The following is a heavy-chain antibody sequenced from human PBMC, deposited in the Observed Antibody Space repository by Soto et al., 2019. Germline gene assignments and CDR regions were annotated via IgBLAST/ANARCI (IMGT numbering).Heavy chain of an antibody. CDR2: INHSGST. Sequence: QVQLQQWGAGLLKPSETLSLTCAVYGGSFSGYYWSWIRQPPGKGLEWIGEINHSGSTNYNPSLKSRVTISVDTSKNQFSLKLSSVTAADTAVYYCARATRRIAAAGTSGLGPYFDYWGQGTLVTVSS. D-gene: IGHD6-13*01. CDR3: ARATRRIAAAGTSGLGPYFDY. V-gene: IGHV4-34*01. J-gene: IGHJ4*02. CDR1: GGSFSGYY.